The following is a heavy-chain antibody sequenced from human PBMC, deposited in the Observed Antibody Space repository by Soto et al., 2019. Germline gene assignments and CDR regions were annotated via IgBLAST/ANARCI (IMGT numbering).Heavy chain of an antibody. CDR1: GFTFSSYS. CDR2: ISFAGNNK. Sequence: QVQLVESGGGVVQPGRSLRLSCAVSGFTFSSYSMHWVRQDPDMGLVWVAFISFAGNNKYYADSVKGRFTISRDNSNNMVYLEMNSLRPDDTAVYYCARDRQKALVVVAATGGIDYWGQGTPVTVSS. D-gene: IGHD2-15*01. J-gene: IGHJ4*02. CDR3: ARDRQKALVVVAATGGIDY. V-gene: IGHV3-30*04.